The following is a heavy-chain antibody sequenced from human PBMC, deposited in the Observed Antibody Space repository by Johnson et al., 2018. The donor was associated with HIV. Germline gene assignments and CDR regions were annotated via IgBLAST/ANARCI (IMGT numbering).Heavy chain of an antibody. J-gene: IGHJ3*02. V-gene: IGHV3-30*04. CDR3: ARDLGVGGTVPRSVAFDI. CDR2: ISYDGSNK. D-gene: IGHD1-26*01. CDR1: GFTFSSYA. Sequence: QVQLVESGGGVVQPGRSLRLSCAASGFTFSSYAMHWVRQAPGKGLEWVAVISYDGSNKYYADSVKGRFTISRDNAKNSLYLQMNSLRAEDTALYYCARDLGVGGTVPRSVAFDIWGQGTMVTVSS.